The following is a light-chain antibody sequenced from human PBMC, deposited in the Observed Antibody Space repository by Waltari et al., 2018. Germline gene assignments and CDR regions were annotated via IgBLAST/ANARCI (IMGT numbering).Light chain of an antibody. V-gene: IGLV3-19*01. CDR2: DNN. Sequence: SSELTQDPAVSVALGQTVRITCQGDSLRRYYASWNQQKPGQAPVLVIYDNNNRPSGFPDRFSGCSSGQTASLTISVAQAQDEADYPGDSRDSSGIRWVFGGGTKLTVL. CDR1: SLRRYY. CDR3: DSRDSSGIRWV. J-gene: IGLJ3*02.